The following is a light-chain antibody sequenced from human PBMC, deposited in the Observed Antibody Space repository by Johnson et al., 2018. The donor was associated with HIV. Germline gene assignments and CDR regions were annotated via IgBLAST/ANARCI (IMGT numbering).Light chain of an antibody. CDR1: SSNIGNNY. Sequence: QAVLTQPPSVSAAPGQKVTISCSGSSSNIGNNYVSWYQQLPGTAPKLLIYDNNKRPSGIADRFSASKSGPSDTLDITRLQPGDEADYYCGAWESGLNAHFVSGSGTTITVL. CDR2: DNN. CDR3: GAWESGLNAHFV. V-gene: IGLV1-51*01. J-gene: IGLJ1*01.